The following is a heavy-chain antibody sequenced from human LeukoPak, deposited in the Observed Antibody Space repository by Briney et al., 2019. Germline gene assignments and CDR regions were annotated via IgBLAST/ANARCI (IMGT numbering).Heavy chain of an antibody. V-gene: IGHV3-23*01. CDR3: VKDFGRNLGGPGY. Sequence: QTGGSLRLSCAASGFTFSSYAMSWVRQAPGKGLEWVSAISGSGGSTYYADSVKGRFAISRDNSKSTLYLQMNSLRVEDTAVYYCVKDFGRNLGGPGYWGRGTLVTVSS. D-gene: IGHD3-10*01. CDR2: ISGSGGST. J-gene: IGHJ4*02. CDR1: GFTFSSYA.